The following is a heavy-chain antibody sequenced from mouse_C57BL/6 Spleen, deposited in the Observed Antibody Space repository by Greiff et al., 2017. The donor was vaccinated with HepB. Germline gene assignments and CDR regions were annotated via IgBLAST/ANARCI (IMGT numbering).Heavy chain of an antibody. D-gene: IGHD2-1*01. J-gene: IGHJ1*03. CDR2: IWSGGST. Sequence: VKLQESGPGLVQPSQSLSITCTVSGFSLTSYGVHWVRQSPGKGLEWLGVIWSGGSTDYNAAFISRLSISKDNSKSQVFFKMNSLQADDTAIYYCARKGGWIYYGNYDWYFDVWGTGTTVTVSS. V-gene: IGHV2-2*01. CDR3: ARKGGWIYYGNYDWYFDV. CDR1: GFSLTSYG.